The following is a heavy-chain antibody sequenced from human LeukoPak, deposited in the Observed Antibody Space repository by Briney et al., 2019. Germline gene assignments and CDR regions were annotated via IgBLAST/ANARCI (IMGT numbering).Heavy chain of an antibody. CDR3: AKGAQYYGSGSHRRGHYFDS. CDR1: GFTFSSHG. D-gene: IGHD3-10*01. CDR2: LRSDGSNK. V-gene: IGHV3-30*02. J-gene: IGHJ4*02. Sequence: GGSLRLSCAASGFTFSSHGMHWVRQAPGKGLEGVALLRSDGSNKYYADSVKGRFTISRDNSKNTLYLQMSSLRAEDTAVYYCAKGAQYYGSGSHRRGHYFDSWGQGTLVTVSS.